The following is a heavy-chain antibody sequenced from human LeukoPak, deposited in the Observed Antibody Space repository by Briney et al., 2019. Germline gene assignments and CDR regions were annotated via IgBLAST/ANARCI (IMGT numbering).Heavy chain of an antibody. CDR3: ARGDIVVVVAAVAFDI. V-gene: IGHV4-39*01. Sequence: SETLSLTCTVSGGSISSSSYYWGWIRQPPGKGLERIGSIYYSGSTYYNPSLKSRVTISVDTSKNQFSLKLSSVTAADTAVYYCARGDIVVVVAAVAFDIWGQGTMVTVSS. CDR1: GGSISSSSYY. CDR2: IYYSGST. J-gene: IGHJ3*02. D-gene: IGHD2-15*01.